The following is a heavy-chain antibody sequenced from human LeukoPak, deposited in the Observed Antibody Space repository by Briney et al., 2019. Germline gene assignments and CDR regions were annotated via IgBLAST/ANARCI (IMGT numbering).Heavy chain of an antibody. D-gene: IGHD3-9*01. CDR1: GFTFSGYG. Sequence: PGGSLRLSCVPSGFTFSGYGLSWVRQAPGKGLEWVSGISGSGNSTYYADSVKGRFTISRDSSKNTLSLLVDSLRAEDTAVYYCALLPGYMDVWGKGTTVTVSS. CDR3: ALLPGYMDV. CDR2: ISGSGNST. J-gene: IGHJ6*03. V-gene: IGHV3-23*01.